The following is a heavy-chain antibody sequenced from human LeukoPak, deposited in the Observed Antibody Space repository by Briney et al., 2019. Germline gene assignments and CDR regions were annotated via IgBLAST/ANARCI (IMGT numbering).Heavy chain of an antibody. D-gene: IGHD6-6*01. Sequence: SETLSLTCTVSGGSISSGGYYWSWIRQHPGKGLEWIACIYYSGSTYYNPSLKSRVTISVDTSKNQFSLKLSSVTAADTAVYYCARGTRSSSIAARLVYWGQGTLVTVSS. CDR1: GGSISSGGYY. J-gene: IGHJ4*02. CDR2: IYYSGST. CDR3: ARGTRSSSIAARLVY. V-gene: IGHV4-31*03.